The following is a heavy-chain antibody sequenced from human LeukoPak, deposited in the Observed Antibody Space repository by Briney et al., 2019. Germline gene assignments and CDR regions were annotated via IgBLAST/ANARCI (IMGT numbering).Heavy chain of an antibody. CDR1: GGSISSGGYW. CDR3: ARDQMTTVVSVVGEKANFDY. J-gene: IGHJ4*02. D-gene: IGHD4-23*01. CDR2: ITTSGDTT. Sequence: PSQTLSLTCTVSGGSISSGGYWWSCIRQPPGKGLECVSYITTSGDTTYYADSVKGRFTISRDNSKNTLYLQMNSLRAEDTAVYYCARDQMTTVVSVVGEKANFDYWGQGTLVTVSS. V-gene: IGHV3-11*04.